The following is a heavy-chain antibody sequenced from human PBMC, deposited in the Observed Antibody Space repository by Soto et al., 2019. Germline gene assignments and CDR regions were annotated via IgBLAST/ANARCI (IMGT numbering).Heavy chain of an antibody. V-gene: IGHV3-30*18. CDR1: GFTFSSYG. CDR3: AKVVVPADNYYYYYMDV. D-gene: IGHD2-2*01. Sequence: GSLRLSCAASGFTFSSYGMHWVRQAPGKGLEWVAVISYDGSNKYYADSVKGRFTISRDNSKNTLYLQMNSLRAEDTAVYYCAKVVVPADNYYYYYMDVWGKGTTVTVSS. CDR2: ISYDGSNK. J-gene: IGHJ6*03.